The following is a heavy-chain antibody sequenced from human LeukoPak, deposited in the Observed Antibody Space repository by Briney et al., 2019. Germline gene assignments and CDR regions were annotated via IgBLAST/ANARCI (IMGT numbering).Heavy chain of an antibody. D-gene: IGHD6-25*01. V-gene: IGHV4-39*01. CDR1: GDSIFSTTYY. Sequence: SETLSLTCTVSGDSIFSTTYYWGWIRQPPGKGLEWIGSILHSGSTYYNPSLKSRVTISVDTSKNQLSLRLRSVTAADTAVYYCARLYQGKRPPDYWGQGTLVTVSS. CDR3: ARLYQGKRPPDY. CDR2: ILHSGST. J-gene: IGHJ4*02.